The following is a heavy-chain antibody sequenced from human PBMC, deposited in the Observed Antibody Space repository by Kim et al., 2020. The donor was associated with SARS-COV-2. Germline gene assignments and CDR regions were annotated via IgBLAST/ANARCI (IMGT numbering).Heavy chain of an antibody. CDR2: INAGNGNT. D-gene: IGHD3-10*01. CDR3: ARVSPTILAKLTSIDYQMGSDWFDP. CDR1: GYTFTSYA. V-gene: IGHV1-3*01. Sequence: ASVKVSCKASGYTFTSYAMHWVRQAPGQRLEWMGWINAGNGNTKYSQKFQGRVTITRDTSASTAYMELSSLRSEDTAVYYCARVSPTILAKLTSIDYQMGSDWFDPWGQGTLVTVSS. J-gene: IGHJ5*02.